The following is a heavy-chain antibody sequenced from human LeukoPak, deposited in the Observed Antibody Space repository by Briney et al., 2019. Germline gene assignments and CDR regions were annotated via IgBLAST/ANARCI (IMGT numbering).Heavy chain of an antibody. Sequence: SETLSLTYTVSGGSISSSSYYWGWIRQPPGKGLEWIGSIYYSGSTYYNPSLKSRVTISVDTSKNQFSLKLSSVTAADTAVYYCARDQYDSSGYSDYWGQGTLVTVSS. J-gene: IGHJ4*02. V-gene: IGHV4-39*07. CDR3: ARDQYDSSGYSDY. CDR1: GGSISSSSYY. CDR2: IYYSGST. D-gene: IGHD3-22*01.